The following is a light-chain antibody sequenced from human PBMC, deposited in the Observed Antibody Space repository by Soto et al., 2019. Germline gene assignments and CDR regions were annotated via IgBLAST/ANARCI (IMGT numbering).Light chain of an antibody. Sequence: TLSAPPWVLVTISFRGFQSVSNNYLAWYQQKPGQAPRLLIYGASNRATGIPDRFSGSGSGTDFTLTISSLQSEDFAVYYYQQYDNGIPLNFGGGTKVDIK. CDR1: QSVSNNY. CDR3: QQYDNGIPLN. V-gene: IGKV3-20*01. CDR2: GAS. J-gene: IGKJ4*01.